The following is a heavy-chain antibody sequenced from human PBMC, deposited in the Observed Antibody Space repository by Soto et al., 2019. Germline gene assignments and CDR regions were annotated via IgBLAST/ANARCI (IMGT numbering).Heavy chain of an antibody. CDR1: GYSFDKYW. D-gene: IGHD1-26*01. CDR3: VRYRSRDYYYGMDV. CDR2: IYPGDSDR. Sequence: VESLTISCEVSGYSFDKYWIVWVLQMPGKGLEWMAIIYPGDSDRRYSPSFQGQVTISADQSISTAYLQWSSLKASDTANYYCVRYRSRDYYYGMDVWGQGTTVTVSS. J-gene: IGHJ6*02. V-gene: IGHV5-51*01.